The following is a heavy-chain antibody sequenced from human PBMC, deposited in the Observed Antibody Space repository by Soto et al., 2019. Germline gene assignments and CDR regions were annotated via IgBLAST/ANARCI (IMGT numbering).Heavy chain of an antibody. D-gene: IGHD2-2*01. CDR1: RYTFTGYY. Sequence: ASVKVSCKASRYTFTGYYMHWVRQAPGQGLEWMGWINPNSGGTNYAQKFQGWVTMTRDTSISTAYMELSRLRSDDTAVYYCARGLVVVPAAMGYWGQGTLVTVSS. CDR3: ARGLVVVPAAMGY. CDR2: INPNSGGT. V-gene: IGHV1-2*04. J-gene: IGHJ4*02.